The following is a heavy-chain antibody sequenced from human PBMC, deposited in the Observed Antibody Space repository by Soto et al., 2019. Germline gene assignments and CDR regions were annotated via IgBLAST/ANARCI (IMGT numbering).Heavy chain of an antibody. D-gene: IGHD4-17*01. CDR3: GRGRGDGDYGVDYYYYYMDV. Sequence: QVQLQQWGAGLLKPSETLSLTCAVYGGSFSGYYWSWIRQPPGKGLEWIGEINHSGSTNYNPSLKNRVTISVDTSTNHYSLMLSCATAADTTVYYCGRGRGDGDYGVDYYYYYMDVWGKGTTVTVSS. CDR2: INHSGST. V-gene: IGHV4-34*01. J-gene: IGHJ6*03. CDR1: GGSFSGYY.